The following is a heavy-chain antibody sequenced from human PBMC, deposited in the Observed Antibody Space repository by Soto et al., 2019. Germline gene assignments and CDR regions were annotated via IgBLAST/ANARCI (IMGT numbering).Heavy chain of an antibody. Sequence: GASVKVSCKASGYTFTSYYMHWVRQAPGQGLEWMGIINPSGGSTSYAQKFQGRVTMTRDTSTSTVYVELSSLRSEDTAVYYCARDRYNWNDVSYYYYGMDVWGQGTTVTV. CDR3: ARDRYNWNDVSYYYYGMDV. CDR1: GYTFTSYY. V-gene: IGHV1-46*01. D-gene: IGHD1-1*01. CDR2: INPSGGST. J-gene: IGHJ6*02.